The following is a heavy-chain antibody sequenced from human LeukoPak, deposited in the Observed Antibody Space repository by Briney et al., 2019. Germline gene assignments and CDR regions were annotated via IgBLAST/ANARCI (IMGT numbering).Heavy chain of an antibody. Sequence: GGSLRLSCAASGFTFSSYGMHWVRQAPGKGLEWVAFIRYDGSNKYYADSVKGRFTISRDNSKNTLYLQMNSLRAEDTAVYYWAREGRTTVTTYYYYYYMDVWGKGTTVTVSS. CDR3: AREGRTTVTTYYYYYYMDV. D-gene: IGHD4-11*01. CDR2: IRYDGSNK. CDR1: GFTFSSYG. V-gene: IGHV3-30*02. J-gene: IGHJ6*03.